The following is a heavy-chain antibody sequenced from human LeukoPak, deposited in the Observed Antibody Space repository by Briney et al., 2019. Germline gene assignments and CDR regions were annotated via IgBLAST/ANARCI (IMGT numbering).Heavy chain of an antibody. D-gene: IGHD6-19*01. CDR2: ISGSGGST. Sequence: GGSLRLSCAASGFTFSSYAMSWVRQAPGKGLEWVSAISGSGGSTYYADSVKGRFTISGDNSKNTLYPQMNSLRAEDTAVYYCAKDRSSGWYPVYYGTDVWGQGTTVTVSS. CDR1: GFTFSSYA. CDR3: AKDRSSGWYPVYYGTDV. V-gene: IGHV3-23*01. J-gene: IGHJ6*02.